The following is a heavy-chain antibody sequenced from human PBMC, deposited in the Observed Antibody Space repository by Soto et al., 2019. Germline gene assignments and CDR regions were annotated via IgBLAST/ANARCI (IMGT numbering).Heavy chain of an antibody. CDR3: AKVPPGIAAAGKRSAKYYYYGMDV. CDR2: ISSSSSTI. Sequence: PGGSLRLSCAGSGFTFSSYGMHWVRQAPGKGLEWVSYISSSSSTIYYADSVKGRFTISRDNAKNSLYLQMNSLRAEDTAVYYCAKVPPGIAAAGKRSAKYYYYGMDVWGQGTTVTVSS. D-gene: IGHD6-13*01. J-gene: IGHJ6*02. V-gene: IGHV3-48*01. CDR1: GFTFSSYG.